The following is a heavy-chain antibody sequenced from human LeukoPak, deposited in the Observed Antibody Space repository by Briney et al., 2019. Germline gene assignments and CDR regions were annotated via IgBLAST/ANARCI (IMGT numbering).Heavy chain of an antibody. D-gene: IGHD6-13*01. CDR2: IKPDGSAE. CDR1: GFNFSNNW. CDR3: ARANNSSWHN. V-gene: IGHV3-7*01. Sequence: GGPLRLSCDTSGFNFSNNWMSWVRHAPGRGLEWVANIKPDGSAEYYAASVKGRFTVSRDNAKNSLYLQMNSLRVDDKAVYYCARANNSSWHNWGQGTLVTVSS. J-gene: IGHJ4*02.